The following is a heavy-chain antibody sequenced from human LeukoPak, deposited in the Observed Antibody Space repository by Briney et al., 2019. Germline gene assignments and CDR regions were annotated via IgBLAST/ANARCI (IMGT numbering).Heavy chain of an antibody. J-gene: IGHJ4*02. D-gene: IGHD6-19*01. V-gene: IGHV3-23*01. CDR1: GFTFSSFA. CDR2: ISGTGDST. CDR3: AKDYSSGWYDY. Sequence: PGGSLRLSCAASGFTFSSFAMNWVRQAPGKGLEWVSTISGTGDSTNYADSVKGRFTISRDNSKNTLSLQLNSPRAEDTAVYYCAKDYSSGWYDYWGQGTLVTVSS.